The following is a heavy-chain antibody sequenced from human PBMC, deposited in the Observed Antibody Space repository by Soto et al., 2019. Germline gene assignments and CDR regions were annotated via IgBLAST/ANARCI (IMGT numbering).Heavy chain of an antibody. CDR3: ARGKPYYDSGSFYMGFDY. V-gene: IGHV1-69*01. D-gene: IGHD3-10*01. Sequence: QVQLVQSGAEVKKPGSSVKVSCKASGGTFINYAFSWVRQAPGQGLEWMGGIIPILTTTNYAQRFQGRVTITADESTSTAYMELSKLTSEDTAVYYCARGKPYYDSGSFYMGFDYWGQGTLVTVSS. J-gene: IGHJ4*02. CDR1: GGTFINYA. CDR2: IIPILTTT.